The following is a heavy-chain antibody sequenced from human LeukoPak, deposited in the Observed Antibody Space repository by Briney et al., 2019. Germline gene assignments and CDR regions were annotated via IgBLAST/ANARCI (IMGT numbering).Heavy chain of an antibody. D-gene: IGHD3-22*01. V-gene: IGHV3-30-3*01. CDR2: ISYDGSNK. J-gene: IGHJ4*02. CDR1: GFTFSSYA. Sequence: HPGGSLRLSCAASGFTFSSYAMHWVRQAPGKGLEWVAVISYDGSNKYYADSVKGRFTISRDNSKNTLYLQMNSLRAEDTAVYYCARDGEYYYDSIGPGYSDYWGQGTLVTVSS. CDR3: ARDGEYYYDSIGPGYSDY.